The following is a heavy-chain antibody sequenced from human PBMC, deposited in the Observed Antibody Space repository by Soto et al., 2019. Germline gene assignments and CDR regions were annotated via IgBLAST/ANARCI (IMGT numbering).Heavy chain of an antibody. D-gene: IGHD1-26*01. V-gene: IGHV3-64*01. CDR3: ARRGGSGSYPFDY. Sequence: EVQLVESGGGLVQPGESLRLSCAASGFTFSSYGMHWVRQAPGKGLEYVSGISSDGGGAFYANSVMGRFSISRDNSKNTLYLQMGSLRPEDMAVYYCARRGGSGSYPFDYWGQGTLVTVSS. J-gene: IGHJ4*02. CDR1: GFTFSSYG. CDR2: ISSDGGGA.